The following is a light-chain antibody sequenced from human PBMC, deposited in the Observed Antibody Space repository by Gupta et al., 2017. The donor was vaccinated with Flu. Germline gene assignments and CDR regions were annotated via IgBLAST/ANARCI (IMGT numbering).Light chain of an antibody. V-gene: IGKV4-1*01. Sequence: SLGERATINCKSSQSVLHSSNYKNYLAWYQQKPGQPPKLLLHWSSTRESGVPDRFSGNGSGTDFTLTISSLQAEDVAVYYCQQYYSVPVSFGQGTKLEIK. J-gene: IGKJ2*03. CDR1: QSVLHSSNYKNY. CDR2: WSS. CDR3: QQYYSVPVS.